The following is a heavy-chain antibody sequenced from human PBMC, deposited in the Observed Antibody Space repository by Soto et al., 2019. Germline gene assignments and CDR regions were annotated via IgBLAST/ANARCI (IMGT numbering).Heavy chain of an antibody. V-gene: IGHV1-18*04. J-gene: IGHJ6*02. CDR3: AKGGYSRSPGWAGYYYGMDV. CDR2: ISAYNGNT. D-gene: IGHD6-13*01. Sequence: QVQLVQSGAEVKKPGASVKVSCKASGYTFTGYGISWVRQAPGQGLEWMGWISAYNGNTNYAQKLQGRVTMTTDTSTSTAYMELRSLRSDDTAVYYCAKGGYSRSPGWAGYYYGMDVWGQGTTVTVSS. CDR1: GYTFTGYG.